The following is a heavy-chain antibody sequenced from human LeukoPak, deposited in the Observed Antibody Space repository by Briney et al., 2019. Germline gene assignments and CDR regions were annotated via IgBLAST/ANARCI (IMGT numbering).Heavy chain of an antibody. D-gene: IGHD1-26*01. Sequence: PGGSLRLSCAASGFTFSSYGMHWVRQAPGKGLVWVSRINSDGRSTSYADSVKGRFTISRDNAKNTLYLQMNSLRAEDTAVYYCARDIGATNWFEPWGQGTLVTVSS. CDR2: INSDGRST. CDR3: ARDIGATNWFEP. J-gene: IGHJ5*02. V-gene: IGHV3-74*01. CDR1: GFTFSSYG.